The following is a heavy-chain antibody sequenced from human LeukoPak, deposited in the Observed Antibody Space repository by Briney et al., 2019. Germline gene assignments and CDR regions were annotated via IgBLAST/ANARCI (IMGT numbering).Heavy chain of an antibody. CDR2: ISYDGSNK. CDR1: GFTFSSYA. J-gene: IGHJ4*02. CDR3: ARAMIVVVSGDY. Sequence: HAGGSLRLSCAASGFTFSSYAMHWVRQAPGKGLEWVAVISYDGSNKYYADAVKGRFTSSRDNSKNKLYLQMNSLRAEDTAVYYCARAMIVVVSGDYWGQGPLVAVSS. V-gene: IGHV3-30-3*01. D-gene: IGHD3-22*01.